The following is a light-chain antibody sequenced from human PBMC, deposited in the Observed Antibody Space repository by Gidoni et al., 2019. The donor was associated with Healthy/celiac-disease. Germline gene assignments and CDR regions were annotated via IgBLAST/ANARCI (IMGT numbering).Light chain of an antibody. V-gene: IGKV1-33*01. CDR2: DAS. CDR1: QDISNY. Sequence: DIQMTQTPSSLSASVVDRVTITCQASQDISNYLNWYQQKPGKAPKLLIYDASNLETGVPSRLSGSGSGTDFTFTISSLQHEDIATYYCQQYDNLPMYTFGQXTKLEIK. J-gene: IGKJ2*01. CDR3: QQYDNLPMYT.